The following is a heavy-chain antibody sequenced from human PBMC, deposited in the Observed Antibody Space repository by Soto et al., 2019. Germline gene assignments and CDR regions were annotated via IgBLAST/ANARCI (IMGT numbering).Heavy chain of an antibody. D-gene: IGHD3-9*01. CDR3: ARLRGLVDY. Sequence: QLQLQESGPGLVKPSETLSLTCTVSGGSISSSNFYWGWIRQPPGKGLEWIGNVYYSGNTYFNPSLKSRVTISVDTSKTHFSLKLSSVTAADTAVYYCARLRGLVDYWGQGTLVTVSS. CDR2: VYYSGNT. V-gene: IGHV4-39*02. J-gene: IGHJ4*02. CDR1: GGSISSSNFY.